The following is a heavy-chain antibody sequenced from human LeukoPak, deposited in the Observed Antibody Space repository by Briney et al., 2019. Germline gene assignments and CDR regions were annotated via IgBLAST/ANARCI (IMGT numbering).Heavy chain of an antibody. CDR2: IVPILGIA. J-gene: IGHJ4*02. CDR1: GGTFSSYT. CDR3: ASGLRFLEWLPVDY. Sequence: SVKVSCKASGGTFSSYTISWVRQAPGQGLEWMGRIVPILGIANYAQKFQGRVTITADKSTSTAYMELSSLRSEDTAVYYCASGLRFLEWLPVDYWGQGTLVTVSS. D-gene: IGHD3-3*01. V-gene: IGHV1-69*02.